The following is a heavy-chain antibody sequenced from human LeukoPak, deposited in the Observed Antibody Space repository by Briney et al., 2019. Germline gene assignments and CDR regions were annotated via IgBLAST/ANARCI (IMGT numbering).Heavy chain of an antibody. J-gene: IGHJ4*02. Sequence: ASVKVSCKASGYTFTGYYMHWVRQAPGQGLEWMGWINPNSGGTNYAQKFQGRVPMTRDTSISTAYMELSRLRSDDTAVYYCARVRRYYDSSGYYLDYWGQGTLVTVSS. CDR2: INPNSGGT. D-gene: IGHD3-22*01. V-gene: IGHV1-2*02. CDR3: ARVRRYYDSSGYYLDY. CDR1: GYTFTGYY.